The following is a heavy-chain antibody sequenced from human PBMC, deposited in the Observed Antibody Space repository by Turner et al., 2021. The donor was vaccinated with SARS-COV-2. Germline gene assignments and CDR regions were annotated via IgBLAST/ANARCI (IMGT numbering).Heavy chain of an antibody. J-gene: IGHJ3*02. CDR1: GGSIRSYF. Sequence: QVQLQESGPGLVKPSETLSLTCTVSGGSIRSYFWSWIRQPPGKGLGWIGYIYYSGSTNYNPTLKSRVTISVDTSKNQFSLKLSSVTAADTAVYFCARHQWLRGAFDIWGQGTMVTVSS. D-gene: IGHD5-12*01. V-gene: IGHV4-59*08. CDR2: IYYSGST. CDR3: ARHQWLRGAFDI.